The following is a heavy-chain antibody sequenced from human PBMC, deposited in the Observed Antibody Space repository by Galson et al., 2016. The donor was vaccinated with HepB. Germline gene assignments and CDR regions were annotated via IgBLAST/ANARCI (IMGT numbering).Heavy chain of an antibody. V-gene: IGHV3-30*03. D-gene: IGHD2/OR15-2a*01. CDR1: GFTFSSYG. CDR3: ARDGISSLDQ. Sequence: SLRPSCAASGFTFSSYGMHWVRQAPGKGLDWVALITPEGSDTYYEHAVKGRFTISRDNSKNTLSLQMNSLRAEDTAIYYCARDGISSLDQWGQGILVTVSS. CDR2: ITPEGSDT. J-gene: IGHJ4*02.